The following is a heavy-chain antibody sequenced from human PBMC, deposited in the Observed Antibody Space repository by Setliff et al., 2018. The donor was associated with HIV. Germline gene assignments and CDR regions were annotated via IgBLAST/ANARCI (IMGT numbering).Heavy chain of an antibody. Sequence: EGSLRLSCAASGFTFSNYAMTWVRQAPGTGLECVSAISGGGGITYYADSVKGRFTISRDNSRNTLYLQMNSLRVEDTALYYCAKDYLSSSTWYGGLGYWGLGTLVTVSS. J-gene: IGHJ4*02. CDR3: AKDYLSSSTWYGGLGY. D-gene: IGHD6-13*01. CDR1: GFTFSNYA. CDR2: ISGGGGIT. V-gene: IGHV3-23*01.